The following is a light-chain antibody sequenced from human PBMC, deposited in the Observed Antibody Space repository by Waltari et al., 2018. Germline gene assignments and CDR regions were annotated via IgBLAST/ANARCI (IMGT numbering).Light chain of an antibody. CDR3: QVWDDVTDSGV. CDR1: NIGSKS. CDR2: YDS. V-gene: IGLV3-21*04. J-gene: IGLJ3*02. Sequence: YVLTQPPSVSVDPGKTARLTCGGDNIGSKSVNWYQQKPGQAPVLVMFYDSDRPAEIPGRFSCSNSGNTATLTISWVEAGDEADYHCQVWDDVTDSGVFGGGTKLTVL.